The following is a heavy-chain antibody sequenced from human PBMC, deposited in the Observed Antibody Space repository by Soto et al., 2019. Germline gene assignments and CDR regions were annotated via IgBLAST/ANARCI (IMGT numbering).Heavy chain of an antibody. J-gene: IGHJ4*02. CDR3: AKAAIEVAATVFDY. V-gene: IGHV3-23*01. D-gene: IGHD6-19*01. CDR1: GFTFSSHA. CDR2: IGGSGGRT. Sequence: EVQVLESEGGLVQPGGSLRLSCAASGFTFSSHAMSWVRQAPGKGLEWVSAIGGSGGRTYYADSVKGRFTISRDNSKNTLYLQMNSLRAEDTAVYFCAKAAIEVAATVFDYWGQGTLVTVSS.